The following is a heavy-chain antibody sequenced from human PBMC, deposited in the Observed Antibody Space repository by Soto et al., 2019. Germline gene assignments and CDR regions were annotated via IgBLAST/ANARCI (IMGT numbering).Heavy chain of an antibody. V-gene: IGHV4-34*01. D-gene: IGHD6-13*01. J-gene: IGHJ5*02. CDR2: INHSGST. Sequence: QVQLQQWGAGLLKPSETLSLTCAVYDGSFSGYYWSWIRQPPGKGLEWIGEINHSGSTNYNPSLTSRVTISVAASKIQFSLKLSSVTAADTAVYYCARVRTSGSISSWYLFNWFDPWSQGTLVTVSA. CDR3: ARVRTSGSISSWYLFNWFDP. CDR1: DGSFSGYY.